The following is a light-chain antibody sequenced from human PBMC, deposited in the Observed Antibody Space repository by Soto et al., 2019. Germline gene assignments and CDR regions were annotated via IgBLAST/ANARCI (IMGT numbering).Light chain of an antibody. CDR3: QQYYSTPHT. Sequence: DVVMTQSPDSLAVSLGERATINCKSSQRVLYNSINKNYLPWYQQKPRQPPKLLIYWASTRESGVPDRFSGSGSGTDFTLTISSLQAEDVAVYFCQQYYSTPHTFGQGTKLEIK. CDR1: QRVLYNSINKNY. V-gene: IGKV4-1*01. J-gene: IGKJ2*01. CDR2: WAS.